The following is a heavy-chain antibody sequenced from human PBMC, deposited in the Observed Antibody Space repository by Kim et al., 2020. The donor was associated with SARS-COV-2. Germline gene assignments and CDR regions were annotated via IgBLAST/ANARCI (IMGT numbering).Heavy chain of an antibody. D-gene: IGHD3-9*01. Sequence: SETLSLTCAVYGGSFSGYYWSWIRQPPGKGLEWIGEINHSGSTNYNPSLKSRVTISVDTSKNQFSLKLSSVTAADTAVYYCARVLTAYYNHYMDVWGNGT. J-gene: IGHJ6*03. CDR2: INHSGST. V-gene: IGHV4-34*01. CDR1: GGSFSGYY. CDR3: ARVLTAYYNHYMDV.